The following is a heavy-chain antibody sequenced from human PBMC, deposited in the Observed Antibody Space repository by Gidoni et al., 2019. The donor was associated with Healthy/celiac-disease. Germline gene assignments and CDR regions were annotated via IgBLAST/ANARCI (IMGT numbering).Heavy chain of an antibody. Sequence: QVQLVQSGAEVKKPGASVKVYCEGSGYTLTELSMHWVRQAPGKGLEWMGGFDPEDGETIYEQKFQGRVTMTEDTSTDTAYMELSSLRSEDTAVYYCATAVYDSSEYYFDYWGQGTLVTVSS. V-gene: IGHV1-24*01. D-gene: IGHD3-22*01. CDR1: GYTLTELS. J-gene: IGHJ4*02. CDR2: FDPEDGET. CDR3: ATAVYDSSEYYFDY.